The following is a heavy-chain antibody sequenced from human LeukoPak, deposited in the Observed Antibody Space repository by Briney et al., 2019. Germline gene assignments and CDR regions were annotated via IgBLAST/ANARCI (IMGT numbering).Heavy chain of an antibody. J-gene: IGHJ4*02. D-gene: IGHD3-10*01. Sequence: SETLSLTCTVSGDSISSYYWSWIRQPPGKGLEWIGYIYYSGGTNYNPSLKSRVTISVDTSKNQFSLKLSSVTAADTAVYYCARGGLYYYGSGSYYYFDYWGQGTLVTVSS. CDR1: GDSISSYY. CDR2: IYYSGGT. CDR3: ARGGLYYYGSGSYYYFDY. V-gene: IGHV4-59*12.